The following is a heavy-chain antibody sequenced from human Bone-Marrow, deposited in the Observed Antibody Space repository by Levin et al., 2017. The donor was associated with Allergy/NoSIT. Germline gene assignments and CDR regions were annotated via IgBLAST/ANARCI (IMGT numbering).Heavy chain of an antibody. J-gene: IGHJ4*02. Sequence: PSETLSLTCTVSGGSISSYYWSWIRQPPGKGLEWIGYIYYSGSTNYNPSLKSRVTISVDTSKNQFSLKLSSVTAADTAVYYCARSCSSTSCYGLRFDYWGQGTLVTVSS. D-gene: IGHD2-2*01. CDR1: GGSISSYY. CDR2: IYYSGST. CDR3: ARSCSSTSCYGLRFDY. V-gene: IGHV4-59*01.